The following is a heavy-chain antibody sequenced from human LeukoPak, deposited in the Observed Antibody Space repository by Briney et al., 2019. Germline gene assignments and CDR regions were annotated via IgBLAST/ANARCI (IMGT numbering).Heavy chain of an antibody. CDR1: GGSFSGYY. CDR2: INHSGST. J-gene: IGHJ4*02. CDR3: ARDPPNYYDSSGLYYFDY. Sequence: SETLSLTCAVYGGSFSGYYWSWIRQPPGKGLEWIGEINHSGSTNYNPSLKSRVTISVDTSKNQFSLKLSSVTAADTAVYYCARDPPNYYDSSGLYYFDYWGQGTLVTVSS. V-gene: IGHV4-34*01. D-gene: IGHD3-22*01.